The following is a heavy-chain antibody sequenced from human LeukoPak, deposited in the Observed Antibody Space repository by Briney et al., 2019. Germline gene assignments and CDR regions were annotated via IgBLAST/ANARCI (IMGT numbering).Heavy chain of an antibody. V-gene: IGHV3-30-3*01. D-gene: IGHD3-22*01. Sequence: PGRSLRLSCAASGFTFSRYAMHWVRQAPGKGLEWVAVIADDGSKKHYADSVKGRFTISRDNSKNTLYLQMNSLRAEDTAVYYCARYPVYDSSGYLYYYYGMDVWGQGTTVTVSS. J-gene: IGHJ6*02. CDR2: IADDGSKK. CDR3: ARYPVYDSSGYLYYYYGMDV. CDR1: GFTFSRYA.